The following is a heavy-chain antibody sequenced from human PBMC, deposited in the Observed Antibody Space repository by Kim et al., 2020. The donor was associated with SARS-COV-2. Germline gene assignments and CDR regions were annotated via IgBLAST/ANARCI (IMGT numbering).Heavy chain of an antibody. V-gene: IGHV3-23*01. CDR1: GFTFSSYA. Sequence: GGSLRLSCAASGFTFSSYAMSWVRQAPGKGLEWVSAISGSGGSTYYADSVKGRFTISRDNSKNTLYLQMNSLRAEDTAVYYCAKGGTFYGSGSYYFDYWGQGTLVTVSS. J-gene: IGHJ4*02. CDR3: AKGGTFYGSGSYYFDY. CDR2: ISGSGGST. D-gene: IGHD3-10*01.